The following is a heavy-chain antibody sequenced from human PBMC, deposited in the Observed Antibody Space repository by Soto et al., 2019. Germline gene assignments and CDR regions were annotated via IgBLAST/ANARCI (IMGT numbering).Heavy chain of an antibody. CDR2: IYWDDYK. J-gene: IGHJ5*02. Sequence: SGPTLVNPTQTITLTCTFSRFSLSSDGVGVGWIRQPPGKALEWLALIYWDDYKRYSPSLKNRLNITRDTTKNQVVLTLINMDPVDTATYYCVHRRIGSTTFDWFDPWGQGTLVTVSS. D-gene: IGHD1-26*01. V-gene: IGHV2-5*02. CDR3: VHRRIGSTTFDWFDP. CDR1: RFSLSSDGVG.